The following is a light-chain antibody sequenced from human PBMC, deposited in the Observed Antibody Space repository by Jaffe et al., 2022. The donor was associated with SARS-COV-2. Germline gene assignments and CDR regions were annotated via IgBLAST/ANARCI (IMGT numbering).Light chain of an antibody. CDR3: QAWDSRTVI. V-gene: IGLV3-1*01. J-gene: IGLJ2*01. CDR2: QDS. CDR1: KLGDKY. Sequence: SYELTQLPSVSVSPGQTASIPCSGGKLGDKYVSWYQQKPGQSPVLVIYQDSQRPSGIPERFSGSNSGNTAALTISGTQAMDEADYYCQAWDSRTVIFGGGTKLTVL.